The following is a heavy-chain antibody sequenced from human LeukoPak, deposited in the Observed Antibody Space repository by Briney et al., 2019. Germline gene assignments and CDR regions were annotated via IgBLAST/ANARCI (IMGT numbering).Heavy chain of an antibody. CDR2: INHSGST. V-gene: IGHV4-34*01. CDR3: ARSLGYYDSSGFTSLGYFDY. Sequence: SETLSLTCAVYGGSFSDYNWSWIRQPPGKGLEWIGEINHSGSTNYNPSLKSRVTISIDTSKNQFSLKLSSVTTADTAVYYCARSLGYYDSSGFTSLGYFDYWGQGNLVTVSS. CDR1: GGSFSDYN. D-gene: IGHD3-22*01. J-gene: IGHJ4*02.